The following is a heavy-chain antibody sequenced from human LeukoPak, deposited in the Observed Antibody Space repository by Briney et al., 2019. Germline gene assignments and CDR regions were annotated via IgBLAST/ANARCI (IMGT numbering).Heavy chain of an antibody. CDR1: GGSISSYY. CDR2: IYYSGST. D-gene: IGHD6-19*01. CDR3: ARSGGWSGFDY. J-gene: IGHJ4*02. V-gene: IGHV4-59*01. Sequence: SETLSLTCTVSGGSISSYYWSWIRQPPGKGLEWIGYIYYSGSTNYNPSLKSRVTISVDTSKNQFSLKLSSVTAADTAVYYCARSGGWSGFDYWGQGTLVTVSS.